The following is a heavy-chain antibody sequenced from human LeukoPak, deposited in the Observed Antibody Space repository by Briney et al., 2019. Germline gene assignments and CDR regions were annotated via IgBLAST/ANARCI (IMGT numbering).Heavy chain of an antibody. CDR2: IYYSGST. J-gene: IGHJ6*03. CDR3: ASVPCSGGSCYGGYYYMDV. CDR1: GGSISSYY. D-gene: IGHD2-15*01. Sequence: SETLSLTCTVSGGSISSYYWSWIRQPPGKGLEWIGDIYYSGSTNYNPSLKSRVTISVDTSKNQFSLKLSSVTAADTAVYYCASVPCSGGSCYGGYYYMDVWGKGTTVTVSS. V-gene: IGHV4-59*01.